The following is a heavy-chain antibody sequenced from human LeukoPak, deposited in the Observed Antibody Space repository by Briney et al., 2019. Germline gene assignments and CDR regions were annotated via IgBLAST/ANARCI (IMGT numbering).Heavy chain of an antibody. J-gene: IGHJ4*02. CDR2: INHSGST. Sequence: PSETLSLTCAVYGGSFSGYYWSWIRQPPGKGLEWIGEINHSGSTNYNPSLKSRVTISVDTSKNQFSLKLSSVTAADTAVYYCARGPRYRSSTSCYSFDYWGQGTLVTVSS. CDR1: GGSFSGYY. CDR3: ARGPRYRSSTSCYSFDY. D-gene: IGHD2-2*01. V-gene: IGHV4-34*01.